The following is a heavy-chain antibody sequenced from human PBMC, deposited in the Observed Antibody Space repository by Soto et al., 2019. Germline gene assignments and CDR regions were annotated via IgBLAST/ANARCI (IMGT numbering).Heavy chain of an antibody. CDR3: ARDKGCSGGSCYSGTNWFDP. CDR2: ISYDGSNK. V-gene: IGHV3-30-3*01. CDR1: GFTLSSYA. J-gene: IGHJ5*02. Sequence: QVQLVESGGGVVQPGRSLRLSCAASGFTLSSYAMHWVRQAPGKGLEWVAVISYDGSNKYYADSVKGRFTISRDNSKNTLYLQMNSLRVEDTAVYYCARDKGCSGGSCYSGTNWFDPWGQGTLVTVSS. D-gene: IGHD2-15*01.